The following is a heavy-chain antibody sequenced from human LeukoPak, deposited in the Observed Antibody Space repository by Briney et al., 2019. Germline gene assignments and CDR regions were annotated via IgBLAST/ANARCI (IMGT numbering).Heavy chain of an antibody. CDR2: IYPGDSET. V-gene: IGHV5-51*01. J-gene: IGHJ4*02. D-gene: IGHD6-19*01. CDR3: ARHSTGWYGHFDY. CDR1: SGYSFTSYW. Sequence: GDSLKISCKGSSGYSFTSYWIAWVRQMPGKGLEWMGIIYPGDSETRYSPSFQGQVTISADKSISTAYLQWSSLKASDTAMYYCARHSTGWYGHFDYWGQGTLVTVSS.